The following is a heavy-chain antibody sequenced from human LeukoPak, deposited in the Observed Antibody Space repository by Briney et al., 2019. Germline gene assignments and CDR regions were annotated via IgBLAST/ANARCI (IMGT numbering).Heavy chain of an antibody. Sequence: ASVKVSCKASGYTFTSYYIHWVRQAPGQGLEWMGIINPSGGSTSYAQRFQGRVTMTRDTSTSTIYMELNSLRSEDTAVYYCARDLDSSSWSICHFDYWGQGTLVTVFS. CDR3: ARDLDSSSWSICHFDY. J-gene: IGHJ4*02. D-gene: IGHD6-13*01. CDR1: GYTFTSYY. V-gene: IGHV1-46*01. CDR2: INPSGGST.